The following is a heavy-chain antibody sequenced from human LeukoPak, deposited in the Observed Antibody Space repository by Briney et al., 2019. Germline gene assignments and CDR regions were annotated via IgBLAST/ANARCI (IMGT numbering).Heavy chain of an antibody. Sequence: ASVKVSCKASGYTFTSNYIHWVRQAPRQGLEWMGMIYPRDGSTSYAQRFQGRVTVTRDTSTSTVHMELSGLRSEDTAVYYCARDQEGFDYWGQGTLVTVSS. J-gene: IGHJ4*02. V-gene: IGHV1-46*01. CDR3: ARDQEGFDY. CDR1: GYTFTSNY. CDR2: IYPRDGST.